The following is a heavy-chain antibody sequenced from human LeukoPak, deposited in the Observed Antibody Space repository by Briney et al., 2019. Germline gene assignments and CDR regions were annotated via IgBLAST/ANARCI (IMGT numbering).Heavy chain of an antibody. CDR2: XNHSGST. J-gene: IGHJ2*01. D-gene: IGHD6-19*01. CDR3: ARVLEGSSGQHWYFDL. CDR1: GGSFSGYY. V-gene: IGHV4-34*01. Sequence: SETLSLTCAVYGGSFSGYYWSWIRQPPGKGLEWXGXXNHSGSTNYNPSLKSRVTISVDTSKNQFSLRLSSVTAADTAVYYCARVLEGSSGQHWYFDLWGRGTLVTVSS.